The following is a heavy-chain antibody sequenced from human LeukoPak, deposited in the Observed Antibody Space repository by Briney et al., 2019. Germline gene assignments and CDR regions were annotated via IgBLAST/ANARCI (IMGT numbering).Heavy chain of an antibody. CDR2: INWNGGST. Sequence: GGSLRLSCAASGFTFDDYGMSWVRQAPGKGLEWVSGINWNGGSTGYADSVEGRFTISRDNAKNSLYLQMNSLRAEDTALYYCARDSDDILTGYGAFDIWGQGTMVTVSS. CDR3: ARDSDDILTGYGAFDI. J-gene: IGHJ3*02. V-gene: IGHV3-20*04. CDR1: GFTFDDYG. D-gene: IGHD3-9*01.